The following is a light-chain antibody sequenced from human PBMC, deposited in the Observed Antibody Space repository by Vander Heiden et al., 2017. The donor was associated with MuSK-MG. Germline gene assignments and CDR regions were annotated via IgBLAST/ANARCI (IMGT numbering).Light chain of an antibody. J-gene: IGLJ3*02. CDR1: NIGSKS. CDR2: DIS. V-gene: IGLV3-21*02. CDR3: QVWDDTSEHGV. Sequence: SYVLTQTPSVSVAPGQTARGSCERNNIGSKSVQWYLQRPGQAPVLVVYDISARPSGIPERFAGSSTGDTATLTISRVEAGDEADGDCQVWDDTSEHGVCGGGTKLTVL.